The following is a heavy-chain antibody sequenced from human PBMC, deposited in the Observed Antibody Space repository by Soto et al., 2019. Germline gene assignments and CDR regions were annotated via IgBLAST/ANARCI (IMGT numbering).Heavy chain of an antibody. Sequence: SETLSLTCAVYGGSLSGYYWSWIRQPPGKGLEWIGEINHSGSTNYNPSLKSRVTTSVDTSKNQFSLKLSSVTAADTAVYYCARVEGGELNWFDPWGQGTLVTVSS. CDR1: GGSLSGYY. CDR3: ARVEGGELNWFDP. CDR2: INHSGST. V-gene: IGHV4-34*01. D-gene: IGHD1-26*01. J-gene: IGHJ5*02.